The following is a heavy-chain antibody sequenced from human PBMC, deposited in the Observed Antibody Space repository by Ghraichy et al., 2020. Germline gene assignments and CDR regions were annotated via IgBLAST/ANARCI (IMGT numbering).Heavy chain of an antibody. CDR1: GFNFSNYW. Sequence: GGSLRLSCEASGFNFSNYWMSWVRQAPGKGLEWVANINLDGSAKYYVDSVKGRFTLSRDNAKKSVYLQMNSLRVDDTAVYYCARVAGTGAGNDLWGQGTLGTVSS. V-gene: IGHV3-7*03. CDR3: ARVAGTGAGNDL. CDR2: INLDGSAK. D-gene: IGHD1-1*01. J-gene: IGHJ5*02.